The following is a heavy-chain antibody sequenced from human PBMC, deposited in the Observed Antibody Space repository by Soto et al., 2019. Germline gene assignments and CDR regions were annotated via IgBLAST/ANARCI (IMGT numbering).Heavy chain of an antibody. D-gene: IGHD1-26*01. CDR2: INHSGST. V-gene: IGHV4-34*01. CDR1: GGSFSGYY. Sequence: SETLSLTCAVYGGSFSGYYWSWIRQPPGRGLEWIGEINHSGSTNYNPSLKSRVTISVDTSKNQFSLKLSSVTAADTAVYYCARHTRGVGARRYYYYVLDFSGQGTTVTVSS. CDR3: ARHTRGVGARRYYYYVLDF. J-gene: IGHJ6*02.